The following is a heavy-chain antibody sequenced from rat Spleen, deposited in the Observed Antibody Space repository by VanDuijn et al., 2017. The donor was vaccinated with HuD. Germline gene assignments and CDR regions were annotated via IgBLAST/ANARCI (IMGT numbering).Heavy chain of an antibody. D-gene: IGHD1-12*02. CDR1: GHSISSSYR. J-gene: IGHJ3*01. CDR2: INSAGTT. Sequence: EVQLQESGPGLVKPSQSLSLTCSVTGHSISSSYRWNWIRKFPGNKLEWMGYINSAGTTIYGPSLKSRISITRDTSKNQFFLQVNSVTTDDTATYYCARSDGVHYFLPFADWGQGSLVTVSS. V-gene: IGHV3-3*01. CDR3: ARSDGVHYFLPFAD.